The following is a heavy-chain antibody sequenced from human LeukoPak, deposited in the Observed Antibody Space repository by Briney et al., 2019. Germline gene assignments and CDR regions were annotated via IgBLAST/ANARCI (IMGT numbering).Heavy chain of an antibody. V-gene: IGHV3-74*01. Sequence: PGGSLRLSCAASGFTFSSYWMHWVRQAPGKGLVWVSRINSDGSSTSYADSVKGRFTISRDNAKNTLYLQMNSLRAEDTAVYYCAIVNTGCIRVTTLCYDSSYMDVWGKGTTVTVCS. J-gene: IGHJ6*03. D-gene: IGHD4-17*01. CDR3: AIVNTGCIRVTTLCYDSSYMDV. CDR2: INSDGSST. CDR1: GFTFSSYW.